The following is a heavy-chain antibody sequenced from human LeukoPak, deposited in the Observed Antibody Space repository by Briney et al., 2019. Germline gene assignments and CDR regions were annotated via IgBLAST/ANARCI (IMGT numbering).Heavy chain of an antibody. Sequence: GGSLRLSCAASGFTFSSYEMNWVRQAPGKGLEWVSYISSSGSTIYYADSVKGRFTISRDNAKNSLYLQMHSLRAEDTAVYYCARGAAMVRGALLNWFDPWGQGTLVTVSS. D-gene: IGHD3-10*01. CDR2: ISSSGSTI. CDR1: GFTFSSYE. CDR3: ARGAAMVRGALLNWFDP. V-gene: IGHV3-48*03. J-gene: IGHJ5*02.